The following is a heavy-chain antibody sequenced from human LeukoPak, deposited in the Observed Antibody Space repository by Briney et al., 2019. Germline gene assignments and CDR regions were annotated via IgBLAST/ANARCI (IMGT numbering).Heavy chain of an antibody. CDR3: ARRSYYDSSGYTTFDY. Sequence: PSETLSLTCTVSGGSISSYYWSWIRQPPGKGLEWIGYIYYSGSTNYNPSLKSRVTISVDTSKNQFSLKLSSVTAADTAVYYCARRSYYDSSGYTTFDYWGQGTLVTVSS. CDR2: IYYSGST. D-gene: IGHD3-22*01. V-gene: IGHV4-59*08. CDR1: GGSISSYY. J-gene: IGHJ4*02.